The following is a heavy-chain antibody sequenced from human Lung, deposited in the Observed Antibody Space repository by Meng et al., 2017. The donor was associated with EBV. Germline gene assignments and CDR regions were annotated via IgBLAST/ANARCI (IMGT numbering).Heavy chain of an antibody. CDR3: ARGATSVFDL. CDR2: TYYRSKWYN. V-gene: IGHV6-1*01. CDR1: GDSVSSSSAA. J-gene: IGHJ2*01. Sequence: QVQLQQTGPGLVNPPQPLSLTCVISGDSVSSSSAAWTWIRQSPPRGLEWLGRTYYRSKWYNDYAVFVKSRITINPDTSKNQFSLQLNSVTPEDTAVYYCARGATSVFDLWGRGTLVTVSS.